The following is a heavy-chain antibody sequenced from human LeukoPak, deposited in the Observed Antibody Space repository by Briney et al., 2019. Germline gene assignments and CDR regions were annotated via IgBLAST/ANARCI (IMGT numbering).Heavy chain of an antibody. CDR3: ARFKGDYCSGGSCYSFGFDP. V-gene: IGHV4-59*08. J-gene: IGHJ5*02. CDR1: GGSISSYY. D-gene: IGHD2-15*01. Sequence: SETLSLTCTVSGGSISSYYWSWIRQPPGEGLEWIGYIYYSGSTNYNPSLKSRVTISVDTSKNQFSLKLSSVTAADTAVYYCARFKGDYCSGGSCYSFGFDPWGQGTLVTVSS. CDR2: IYYSGST.